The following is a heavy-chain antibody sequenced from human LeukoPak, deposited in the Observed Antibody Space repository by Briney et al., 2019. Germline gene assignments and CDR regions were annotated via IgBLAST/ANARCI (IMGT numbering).Heavy chain of an antibody. D-gene: IGHD3-10*01. Sequence: GASVKVSCKASGGTFRSCAISWVRQAPGQGLEWMGGIIPIFGTANYAQKFQGRVTITADESTSTAYMELSSLRSEDTAVYYCARDRSVYYYGSGSYYNVYFQHWGQGTLVTVSS. CDR3: ARDRSVYYYGSGSYYNVYFQH. V-gene: IGHV1-69*13. CDR2: IIPIFGTA. J-gene: IGHJ1*01. CDR1: GGTFRSCA.